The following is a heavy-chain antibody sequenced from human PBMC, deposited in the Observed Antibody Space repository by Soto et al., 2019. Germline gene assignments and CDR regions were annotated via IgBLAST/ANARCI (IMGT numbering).Heavy chain of an antibody. J-gene: IGHJ5*01. CDR3: VRVIGNSWLDS. V-gene: IGHV4-59*08. CDR1: GGSISSYY. Sequence: TSETLSLTCTVSGGSISSYYWSWIRQPPGKGLEWIGYIYYSGSTNYNPSLKSRVTISVDTSKNQFSLKLNSVTPEDTAVYYCVRVIGNSWLDSWGQGTRVTVCS. CDR2: IYYSGST.